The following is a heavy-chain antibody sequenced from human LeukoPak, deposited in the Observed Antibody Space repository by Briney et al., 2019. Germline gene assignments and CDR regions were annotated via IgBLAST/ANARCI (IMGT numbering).Heavy chain of an antibody. D-gene: IGHD3-10*01. CDR2: ISSSSSYI. Sequence: GGSLRLSCAASGFTFSSYSMNWVRQAPGKGLEWVSSISSSSSYIYYADSVRGRFTISRDNAKNSLYLQMNSLRADDTAVYYCARYGGGHWAFDIWGQGTMVSVSS. V-gene: IGHV3-21*01. J-gene: IGHJ3*02. CDR3: ARYGGGHWAFDI. CDR1: GFTFSSYS.